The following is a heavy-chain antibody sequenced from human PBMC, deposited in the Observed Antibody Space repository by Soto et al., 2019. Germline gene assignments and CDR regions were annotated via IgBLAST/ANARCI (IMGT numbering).Heavy chain of an antibody. CDR1: GGTFSSYT. Sequence: ASVKVSCKASGGTFSSYTISWVRQAPGQGLEWMGRIIPILGIANYAQKFQGRVTITADKSTSTAYMELSSLRSEDTAVYYCARADSSGWSHTFDYWGQGTLVTVSS. J-gene: IGHJ4*02. D-gene: IGHD6-19*01. CDR2: IIPILGIA. CDR3: ARADSSGWSHTFDY. V-gene: IGHV1-69*02.